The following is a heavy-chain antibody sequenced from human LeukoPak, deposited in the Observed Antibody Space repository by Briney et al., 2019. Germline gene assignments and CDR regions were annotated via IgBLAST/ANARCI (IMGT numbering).Heavy chain of an antibody. V-gene: IGHV1-8*03. D-gene: IGHD6-25*01. CDR3: ARRGFSDYGSITADY. Sequence: ASVKVSCKASGYTFTSYDINWVRQATGQGLEWVGYMNPNSGNTGYAQKFQGRVTITKDTSISTAYMELTSLTSEDTAMYYCARRGFSDYGSITADYWGQGTLVTVSS. CDR1: GYTFTSYD. CDR2: MNPNSGNT. J-gene: IGHJ4*02.